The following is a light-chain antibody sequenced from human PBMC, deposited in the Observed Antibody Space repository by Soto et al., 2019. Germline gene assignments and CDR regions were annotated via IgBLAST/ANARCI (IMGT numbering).Light chain of an antibody. CDR3: HPYHTSRRT. V-gene: IGKV1-5*03. Sequence: DIQMTQSPSTLSASVGDRVTITCRASQSVLYWLAWYQQRPGKAPKLLIYKASTLESGVPSRFSGSGAGTEFPLTISSLQPDDFATYYCHPYHTSRRTFGPGTTVELQ. CDR1: QSVLYW. J-gene: IGKJ1*01. CDR2: KAS.